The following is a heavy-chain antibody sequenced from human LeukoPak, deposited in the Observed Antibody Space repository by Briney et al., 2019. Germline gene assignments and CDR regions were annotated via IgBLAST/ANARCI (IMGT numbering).Heavy chain of an antibody. CDR1: GFTFSSYA. D-gene: IGHD1-26*01. V-gene: IGHV3-23*01. Sequence: GGSLRLSCVASGFTFSSYAMSWVRQTPGKGLEWISTISGSGGSTDYADSVKGWFAISRDNSKNTLYLLMNRLRAEDTAVYFCAKDLIGSLRSGDTFDIWGQGTMVTVSS. J-gene: IGHJ3*02. CDR2: ISGSGGST. CDR3: AKDLIGSLRSGDTFDI.